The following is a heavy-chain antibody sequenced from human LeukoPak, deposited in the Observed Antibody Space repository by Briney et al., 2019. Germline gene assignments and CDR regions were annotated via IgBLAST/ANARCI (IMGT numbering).Heavy chain of an antibody. J-gene: IGHJ4*02. Sequence: SQTVSLTCTVSGGSISSGGYYWRWIPQHPGKGLEWIGYIYYSGSTYYNPSLKSRVTISVDTSKNQFSLKLSSVTAADTAVYYCASLFGTGTTPTQDYWGQGTLVTVSS. CDR3: ASLFGTGTTPTQDY. CDR1: GGSISSGGYY. D-gene: IGHD1-7*01. CDR2: IYYSGST. V-gene: IGHV4-31*03.